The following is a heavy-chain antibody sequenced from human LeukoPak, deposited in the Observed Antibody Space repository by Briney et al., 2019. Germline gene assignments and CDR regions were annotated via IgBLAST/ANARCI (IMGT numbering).Heavy chain of an antibody. V-gene: IGHV4-34*01. CDR3: ARNDCSGGSCYPPAS. D-gene: IGHD2-15*01. Sequence: EXXSLTCAVYGGSFSGYYWSWIRQPPGKGLEWIGEINHSGSTNYNPSLKSRVTISVDTSKNQFSLKLSSVTAADTAVYYCARNDCSGGSCYPPASWGQGTLVTVSS. CDR1: GGSFSGYY. J-gene: IGHJ5*02. CDR2: INHSGST.